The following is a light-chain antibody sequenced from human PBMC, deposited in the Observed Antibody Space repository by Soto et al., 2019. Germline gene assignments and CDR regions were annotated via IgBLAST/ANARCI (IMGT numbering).Light chain of an antibody. CDR2: AAS. Sequence: EIVLTQSPGTLSLSPGERATLSCRASQSVSSNYLAWYQQKPGKAPRLLIYAASSRATGIPDRFSGSGSGTDFTLTVSRLEPEDFAVYYCQQYNSSPLTFGGGTKVEIK. CDR3: QQYNSSPLT. CDR1: QSVSSNY. V-gene: IGKV3-20*01. J-gene: IGKJ4*01.